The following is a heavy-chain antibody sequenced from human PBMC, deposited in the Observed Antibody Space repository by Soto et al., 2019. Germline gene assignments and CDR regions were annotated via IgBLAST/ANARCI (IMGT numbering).Heavy chain of an antibody. Sequence: SATLSLTCTVSGGSISSYYWSWIRQPPGKGLEWIGYIYYSGSTNYNPSLKSRVTISVDTSKNQFSLKLSSVTAADTAVYYFARRLAYYDILTGYYTSYWFDPWGQGTLVTVSS. CDR2: IYYSGST. CDR3: ARRLAYYDILTGYYTSYWFDP. CDR1: GGSISSYY. V-gene: IGHV4-59*08. D-gene: IGHD3-9*01. J-gene: IGHJ5*02.